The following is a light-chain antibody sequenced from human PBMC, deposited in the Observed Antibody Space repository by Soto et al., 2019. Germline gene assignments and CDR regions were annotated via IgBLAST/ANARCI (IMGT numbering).Light chain of an antibody. CDR3: QHYDGSLT. CDR2: AAS. CDR1: QTISSSY. Sequence: EIVSTQSPHTLSLSPGERASLSCRTSQTISSSYFAWYQQKPGQSPRLLVYAASIRAPGIPDRFSGSGSGAEFTLTLSRLEPADFAVYYCQHYDGSLTFGGGTRVEI. J-gene: IGKJ4*01. V-gene: IGKV3-20*01.